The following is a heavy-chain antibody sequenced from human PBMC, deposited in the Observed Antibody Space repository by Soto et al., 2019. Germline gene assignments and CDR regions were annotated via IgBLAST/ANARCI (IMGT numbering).Heavy chain of an antibody. Sequence: PSETLSLTCTVSCGSISSGGYYWSWIRQHPGKGLEWIGYIYYSGSTNYNPSLKSRVTISVDTSKNQFSLKLSSVTAADTAVYYCARGKMKQLVNYYYGMDVWGQGTTVTVSS. V-gene: IGHV4-61*08. CDR3: ARGKMKQLVNYYYGMDV. J-gene: IGHJ6*02. D-gene: IGHD6-13*01. CDR2: IYYSGST. CDR1: CGSISSGGYY.